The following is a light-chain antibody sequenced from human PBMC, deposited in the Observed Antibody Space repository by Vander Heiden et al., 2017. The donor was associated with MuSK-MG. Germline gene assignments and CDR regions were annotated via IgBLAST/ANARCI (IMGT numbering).Light chain of an antibody. CDR3: QQLDSYPIT. J-gene: IGKJ5*01. Sequence: DIQVTQSPSFLSASVGDRVTITCRASQGIKNYLAWHQQKPGKAPELLLYGVSTLQSGVPSRFSGSGSATEFTLTISSLQPEDSATYYCQQLDSYPITFGQGTRLEIK. CDR2: GVS. V-gene: IGKV1-9*01. CDR1: QGIKNY.